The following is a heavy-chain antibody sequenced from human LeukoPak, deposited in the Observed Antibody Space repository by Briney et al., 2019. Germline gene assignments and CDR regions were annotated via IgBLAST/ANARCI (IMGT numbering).Heavy chain of an antibody. D-gene: IGHD5-24*01. CDR2: ISGNGGYT. V-gene: IGHV3-64*01. CDR1: GFVFSTCA. CDR3: ARDLFSGAEMATFDY. Sequence: GGSLRLSCAASGFVFSTCAMHWVRQAPGKGLEYVSGISGNGGYTDYANSVKGRFTISRDNFKNTLYLQMGSLRAEDMAVYYCARDLFSGAEMATFDYWGQGTLVTVSS. J-gene: IGHJ4*02.